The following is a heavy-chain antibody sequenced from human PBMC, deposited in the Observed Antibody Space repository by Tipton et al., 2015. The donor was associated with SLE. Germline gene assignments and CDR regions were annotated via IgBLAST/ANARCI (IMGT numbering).Heavy chain of an antibody. J-gene: IGHJ6*02. V-gene: IGHV3-30*02. D-gene: IGHD2-8*01. Sequence: SLRLSCAASGFTFSSYGMHWVRQAPGKGLEWVAFIRYDGSNKYYADSVKGRFTISRDNSKNTLYLQMNSLRAEDTAVYYCARMVYYYYYGMDVWGQGTTVTVSS. CDR1: GFTFSSYG. CDR2: IRYDGSNK. CDR3: ARMVYYYYYGMDV.